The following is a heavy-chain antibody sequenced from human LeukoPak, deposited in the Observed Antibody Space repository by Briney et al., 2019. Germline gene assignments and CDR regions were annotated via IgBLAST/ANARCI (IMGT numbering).Heavy chain of an antibody. Sequence: GGSLRLSCAASGFSFSSYWMHWVRQAPGKGLVWVSRINPDGSSTSHADSVKGRFNISRDNAKNTLYLQMNSLRAEDTAVYYCAKDDSFGFDPWGQGTLVTVSS. D-gene: IGHD2/OR15-2a*01. CDR1: GFSFSSYW. CDR2: INPDGSST. V-gene: IGHV3-74*01. CDR3: AKDDSFGFDP. J-gene: IGHJ5*02.